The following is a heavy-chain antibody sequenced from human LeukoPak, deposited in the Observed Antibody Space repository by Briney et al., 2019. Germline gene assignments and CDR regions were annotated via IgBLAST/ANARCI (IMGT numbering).Heavy chain of an antibody. D-gene: IGHD2-15*01. Sequence: ASVKVSCKASGYTFTGYYMHWVRQAPVQGLEWMGWINPNSGGTNYAQKFQGRVTMTRDTSISTAYMELSRLRSDDTAVYYCARDNGYCSGGSCYIISGYSYGIDYWGQGTLVTVSS. CDR2: INPNSGGT. V-gene: IGHV1-2*02. CDR3: ARDNGYCSGGSCYIISGYSYGIDY. CDR1: GYTFTGYY. J-gene: IGHJ4*02.